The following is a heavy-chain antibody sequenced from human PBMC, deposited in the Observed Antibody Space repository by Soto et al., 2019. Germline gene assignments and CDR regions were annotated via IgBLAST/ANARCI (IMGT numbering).Heavy chain of an antibody. Sequence: SETLSLTCTVSGGSISSSGYYWGWIRQPPGKGLEWIGSIYYSGSTYYNPSLKSRVTISVDTSKNQFSLKLSSVTAADTAVYYCARLWGQQLGNPHFDYWGQGTLVTVSS. CDR2: IYYSGST. V-gene: IGHV4-39*01. J-gene: IGHJ4*02. CDR1: GGSISSSGYY. D-gene: IGHD6-13*01. CDR3: ARLWGQQLGNPHFDY.